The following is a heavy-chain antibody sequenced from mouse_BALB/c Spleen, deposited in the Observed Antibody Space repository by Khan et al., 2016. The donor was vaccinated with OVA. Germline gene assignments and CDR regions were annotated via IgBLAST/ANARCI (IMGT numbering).Heavy chain of an antibody. J-gene: IGHJ3*01. Sequence: VQLQQSGAEFVRPGALVKLSCKASGFNIKDYYMHWVKQRPEQGLEWIGWIDPEDGNTIYDPKFQDKASITADTSSNTAYLQLSSLTSEDTAVYYCARGEVRCAYWGQGTLVTVSA. CDR1: GFNIKDYY. D-gene: IGHD2-14*01. CDR2: IDPEDGNT. CDR3: ARGEVRCAY. V-gene: IGHV14-1*02.